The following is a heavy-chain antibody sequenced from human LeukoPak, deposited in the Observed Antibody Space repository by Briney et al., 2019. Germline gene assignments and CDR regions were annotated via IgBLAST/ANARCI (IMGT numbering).Heavy chain of an antibody. Sequence: GGSLRLSCAASGFTVSSNYMSWVRQAPGKGLEWVSVIYSGGSTYYADSVKGRFTISRDDSKNTLYLQMNSLKTEDTAVYYCTSGYDYPAHYYYYMDVWGKGTTVTVSS. CDR3: TSGYDYPAHYYYYMDV. CDR2: IYSGGST. V-gene: IGHV3-66*01. D-gene: IGHD5-12*01. CDR1: GFTVSSNY. J-gene: IGHJ6*03.